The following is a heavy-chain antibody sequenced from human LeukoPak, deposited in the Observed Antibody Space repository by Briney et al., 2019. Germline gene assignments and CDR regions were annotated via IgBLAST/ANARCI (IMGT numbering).Heavy chain of an antibody. CDR3: ARDRGGRNNWFDP. CDR1: GGSISRYY. Sequence: PSETLSLTCTVSGGSISRYYWSWVRQPPGKGLEWIGYIYYSGSTNYNPSLKSRATMSVDTSKNQFSLKLSSVPAADTAVYYCARDRGGRNNWFDPWGQGTLVTVSS. V-gene: IGHV4-59*12. CDR2: IYYSGST. D-gene: IGHD1-14*01. J-gene: IGHJ5*02.